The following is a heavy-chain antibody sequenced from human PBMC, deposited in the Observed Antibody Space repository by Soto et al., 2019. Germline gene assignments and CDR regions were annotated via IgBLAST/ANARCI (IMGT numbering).Heavy chain of an antibody. CDR3: ARRGVGVYNWFDP. V-gene: IGHV4-39*01. CDR1: GGSISSSSYY. Sequence: QLQLQESGPGLVKPSETLSLTCTVSGGSISSSSYYWGWIRQPPGKGLEWIGSIYYSGSTYYNPSLKSRVTISVDTSKNQFSLTLSSVTAADTAVYYCARRGVGVYNWFDPWGQGTLVTVSS. J-gene: IGHJ5*02. D-gene: IGHD3-10*01. CDR2: IYYSGST.